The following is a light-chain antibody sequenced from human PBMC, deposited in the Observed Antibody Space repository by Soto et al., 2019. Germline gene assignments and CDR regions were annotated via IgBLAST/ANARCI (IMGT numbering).Light chain of an antibody. J-gene: IGKJ2*01. CDR3: QPTYTTRVYT. CDR1: QSISIN. CDR2: AAS. V-gene: IGKV1-39*01. Sequence: DILLTQSPTSLSASVGDTVTITCRASQSISINLNWYQHRPGEAPKVLIYAASTLATGAPSRFSGTGVGTDFTLTISSLQLEDFATYYCQPTYTTRVYTFGQGTKLEFK.